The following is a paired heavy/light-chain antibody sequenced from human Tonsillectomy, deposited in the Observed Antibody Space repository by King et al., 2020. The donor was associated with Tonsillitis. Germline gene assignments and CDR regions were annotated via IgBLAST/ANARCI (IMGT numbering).Light chain of an antibody. CDR1: QSVSSY. Sequence: EIVLTQSPATLSLSPGGRATLSCRATQSVSSYLAWYQQKPGQAPRLLIYDASNRATGIPARFSGSGSGTDFTLTISSLEPEDFAVYYCQQRSNWPITFGQGTRLEIK. CDR3: QQRSNWPIT. V-gene: IGKV3-11*01. CDR2: DAS. J-gene: IGKJ5*01.
Heavy chain of an antibody. J-gene: IGHJ5*02. CDR1: GYTFTNYS. V-gene: IGHV1-18*01. CDR3: AREQDRFGVADNWFDP. CDR2: ISTYNGNT. D-gene: IGHD3-3*01. Sequence: QVQLVQSGAEVKKPGASVKVSCKASGYTFTNYSISWVRQAPGQGLEWMGWISTYNGNTIYAQKLQGRVTMSTDTSTSTAYMELRSLRSDDTAVYYCAREQDRFGVADNWFDPWGQGTLVTVSS.